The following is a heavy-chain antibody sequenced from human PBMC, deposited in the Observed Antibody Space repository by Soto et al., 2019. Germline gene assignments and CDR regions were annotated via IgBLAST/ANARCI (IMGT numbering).Heavy chain of an antibody. D-gene: IGHD5-12*01. CDR3: AREASGYDF. CDR2: IIPVFGRP. V-gene: IGHV1-69*01. CDR1: GGAFISFG. Sequence: VKVSCKASGGAFISFGSIWVRQAPGQGLEWMGGIIPVFGRPNYAQRFRCRLTITADESTNTSYMELIDLTSEDTAVYYSAREASGYDFWGQGTQVTVSS. J-gene: IGHJ1*01.